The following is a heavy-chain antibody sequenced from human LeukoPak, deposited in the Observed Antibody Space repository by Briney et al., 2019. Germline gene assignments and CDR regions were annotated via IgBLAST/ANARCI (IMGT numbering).Heavy chain of an antibody. CDR1: GFSFSSYW. CDR2: IKQDGSEK. Sequence: PGGSLRLSCAASGFSFSSYWMSWVRQAAGKGLEWVANIKQDGSEKYYVDSVKGRFTISRDNAKNSLYLQMNSLRAEDTAVYYCARVPPPYYDVEYFDYWGQGTLVTVSS. J-gene: IGHJ4*02. CDR3: ARVPPPYYDVEYFDY. V-gene: IGHV3-7*01. D-gene: IGHD3-22*01.